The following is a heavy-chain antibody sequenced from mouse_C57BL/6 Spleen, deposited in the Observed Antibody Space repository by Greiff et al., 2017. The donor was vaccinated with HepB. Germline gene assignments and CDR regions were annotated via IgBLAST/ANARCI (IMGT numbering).Heavy chain of an antibody. J-gene: IGHJ1*03. D-gene: IGHD1-1*01. CDR3: TIPYYYGTYWYFDV. Sequence: EVQLQQSGAELVRPGASVKLSCTASGFNIKDDYMHWVKQRPEQGLEWIGWIDPENGDTEYASKFQGKATITADTSSNTAYLQLSSLTSEDTAVYYCTIPYYYGTYWYFDVWGTGTTVTVSS. V-gene: IGHV14-4*01. CDR1: GFNIKDDY. CDR2: IDPENGDT.